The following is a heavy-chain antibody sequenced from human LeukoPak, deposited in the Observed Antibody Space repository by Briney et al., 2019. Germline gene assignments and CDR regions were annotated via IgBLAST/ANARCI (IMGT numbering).Heavy chain of an antibody. J-gene: IGHJ4*02. CDR1: GFTFINYW. Sequence: GGSLRLSCAASGFTFINYWMGWVRQAPGKGLEWVANIKQDGSETYYVDSVKGRFTISRENAKNSLYLQMNSLRAEDTAVYYCARWGYTNGWYYFENWGQGTLVTVSS. V-gene: IGHV3-7*01. D-gene: IGHD6-19*01. CDR3: ARWGYTNGWYYFEN. CDR2: IKQDGSET.